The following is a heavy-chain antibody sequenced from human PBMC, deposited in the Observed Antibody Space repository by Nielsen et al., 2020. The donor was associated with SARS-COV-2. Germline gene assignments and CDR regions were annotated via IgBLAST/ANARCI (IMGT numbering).Heavy chain of an antibody. Sequence: GESLKISCAASGFTVSSNYMSWVRQAPGKGLEWVSVIYSGGSTYYADSVKGRFTISRHNSKNTLYLQMNSLRAEDTAVYYCARDGYSYGSDWDQGTLVTVSS. CDR2: IYSGGST. CDR3: ARDGYSYGSD. D-gene: IGHD5-18*01. J-gene: IGHJ4*02. CDR1: GFTVSSNY. V-gene: IGHV3-53*04.